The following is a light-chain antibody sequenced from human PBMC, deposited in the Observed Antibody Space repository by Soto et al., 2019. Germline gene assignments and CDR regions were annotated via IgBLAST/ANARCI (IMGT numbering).Light chain of an antibody. J-gene: IGLJ3*02. CDR2: DVS. Sequence: QSVLDQPASVSGSPGQSITISCIGTSSDVGAYNFVSWYRQNPGKAPKLMIYDVSNRPSGVSNRFSGSKSGNTASLTISGRQAEDEADYYCTSYTTSSTWMFGGGTKVTVL. CDR3: TSYTTSSTWM. CDR1: SSDVGAYNF. V-gene: IGLV2-14*01.